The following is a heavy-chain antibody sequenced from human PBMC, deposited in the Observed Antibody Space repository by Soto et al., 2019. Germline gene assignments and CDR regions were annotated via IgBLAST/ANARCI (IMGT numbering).Heavy chain of an antibody. J-gene: IGHJ6*02. Sequence: GASVKVSCKASGGTFSSYAISWVRQAPGQGLEWMGGIIPIFGTANYAQKFQGRVTITADESTSTAYMELSGLRSEDTAVYYCASEVVVAATPLWHYYYGMDVWGQGTTVTVSS. CDR3: ASEVVVAATPLWHYYYGMDV. D-gene: IGHD2-15*01. V-gene: IGHV1-69*13. CDR2: IIPIFGTA. CDR1: GGTFSSYA.